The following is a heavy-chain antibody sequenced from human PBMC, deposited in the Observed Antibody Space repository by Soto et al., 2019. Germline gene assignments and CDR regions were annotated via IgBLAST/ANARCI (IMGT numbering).Heavy chain of an antibody. CDR2: IHDSGNT. V-gene: IGHV4-30-4*01. Sequence: SETLSLTCTVSGDSISSADYLWSWIRQRPGKGLEWIGYIHDSGNTYYNPSLKSRVTISLDTSKNQSSLKVTSMTAADTAVYFRAKARGGDSGDYASLFDRWGQGNLVTVSS. D-gene: IGHD4-17*01. J-gene: IGHJ5*02. CDR3: AKARGGDSGDYASLFDR. CDR1: GDSISSADYL.